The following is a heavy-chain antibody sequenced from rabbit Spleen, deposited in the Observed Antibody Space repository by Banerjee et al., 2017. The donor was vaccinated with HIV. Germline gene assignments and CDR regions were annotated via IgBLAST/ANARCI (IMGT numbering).Heavy chain of an antibody. Sequence: QEQLVESGGGLVKPGASLTLTCTASGVTFSLSSYMCWVRQAPGKGLEWIGYIDPVFGITYYANWVNGRFSISRENAQNTVFLQMTSLTAADTATYFCARHGLSSDGSLWGPGTLVTVS. J-gene: IGHJ4*01. CDR3: ARHGLSSDGSL. D-gene: IGHD5-1*01. V-gene: IGHV1S47*01. CDR2: IDPVFGIT. CDR1: GVTFSLSS.